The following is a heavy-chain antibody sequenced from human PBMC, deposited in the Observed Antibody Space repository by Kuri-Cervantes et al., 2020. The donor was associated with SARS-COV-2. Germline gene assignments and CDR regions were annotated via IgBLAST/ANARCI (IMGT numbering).Heavy chain of an antibody. CDR3: ARSHTLYGGNSSPWDY. V-gene: IGHV1-18*01. CDR2: ISPYNGNT. Sequence: ASVKVSCKTSGYTFTTYGISWVRKAPGRGLEWMGSISPYNGNTNYAQIVQGRVTMTTDTSTNTAYMELRSLRSFATAVHYCARSHTLYGGNSSPWDYWGQGTLVTVSS. D-gene: IGHD4-23*01. J-gene: IGHJ4*02. CDR1: GYTFTTYG.